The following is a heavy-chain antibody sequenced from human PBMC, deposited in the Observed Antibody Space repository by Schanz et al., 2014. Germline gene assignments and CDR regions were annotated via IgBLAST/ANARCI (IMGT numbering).Heavy chain of an antibody. V-gene: IGHV3-30*03. CDR1: GFSFGNYG. CDR2: ISYHGSKK. D-gene: IGHD3-10*01. J-gene: IGHJ4*02. Sequence: EQLVESGGGLAQPGGSLRLSCEASGFSFGNYGMSWVRQAPGKGLEWVGVISYHGSKKSYADSVKGRFTISRDNSKNTRYLQMNSLRPEDTAVYYCARGGFGEGSYCDFWGQGALVTVSS. CDR3: ARGGFGEGSYCDF.